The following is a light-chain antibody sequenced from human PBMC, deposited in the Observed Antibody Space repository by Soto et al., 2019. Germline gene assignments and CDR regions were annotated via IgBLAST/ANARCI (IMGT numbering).Light chain of an antibody. Sequence: QSVLTQPPSVSGAPGQRVTISCTGSGSNIGAGYDVNWYQQLPGTAPKLLIYVNNNRPSGVPDRFSGSRSGTSASLAITGLQAEDEADYYCQSYYSSIWVFGGGTKLTVL. CDR2: VNN. V-gene: IGLV1-40*01. CDR1: GSNIGAGYD. CDR3: QSYYSSIWV. J-gene: IGLJ3*02.